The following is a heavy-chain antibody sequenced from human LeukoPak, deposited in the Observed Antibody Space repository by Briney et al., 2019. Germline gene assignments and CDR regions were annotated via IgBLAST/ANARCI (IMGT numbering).Heavy chain of an antibody. CDR1: GGSFSGYY. CDR3: ARGGHNYYYYYYYMDV. D-gene: IGHD1-1*01. V-gene: IGHV4-34*01. J-gene: IGHJ6*03. CDR2: INHSGST. Sequence: SETLSLTCAVYGGSFSGYYWSWIRQPPGKGLEWIGEINHSGSTNYNPSLKSRVTISVDTSKNQFSLKLSSVTAADTAVYYCARGGHNYYYYYYYMDVWGKGTTVTVSS.